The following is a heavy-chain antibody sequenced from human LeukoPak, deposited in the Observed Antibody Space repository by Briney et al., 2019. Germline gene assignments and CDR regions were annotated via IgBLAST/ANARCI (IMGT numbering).Heavy chain of an antibody. D-gene: IGHD3-3*01. Sequence: SVKVSCKASGFTFTSSAVQWVRQARGQRLEWIGWIVVGSGNTNYAQKFQERVTITRDMSTSTAYMELSSLRSEDTAVYYCAAGVVNYWPGEIRFLEWLLGAPLDPWGQGTLVTVSS. CDR3: AAGVVNYWPGEIRFLEWLLGAPLDP. V-gene: IGHV1-58*01. CDR2: IVVGSGNT. CDR1: GFTFTSSA. J-gene: IGHJ5*02.